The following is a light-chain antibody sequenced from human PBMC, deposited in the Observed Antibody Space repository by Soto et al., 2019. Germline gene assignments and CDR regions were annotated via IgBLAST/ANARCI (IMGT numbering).Light chain of an antibody. CDR1: QSVNSN. CDR3: QQYNNWLWT. CDR2: GAS. V-gene: IGKV3-15*01. J-gene: IGKJ1*01. Sequence: EIVMTQSPATLSVSPGERATLSCRASQSVNSNLVWYQQKLGQAPRLLIYGASTRATGIPGRFSGSGYGTEFTLTISSLQSEDFAVYYCQQYNNWLWTFGQGTKVEIK.